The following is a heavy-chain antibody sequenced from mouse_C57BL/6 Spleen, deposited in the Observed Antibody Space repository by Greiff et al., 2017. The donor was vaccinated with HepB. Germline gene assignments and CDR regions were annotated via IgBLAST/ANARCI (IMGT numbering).Heavy chain of an antibody. CDR1: GYAFSSSW. CDR3: ARGDGYYNAMDY. D-gene: IGHD2-3*01. Sequence: QVQLQQSGPELVKPWASVKISCKASGYAFSSSWMNWVKQRPGKGLEWIGRIYPGDGDTNYNGKFKGKATLTADKSSSTAYMQLSSLTSEDSAVYFCARGDGYYNAMDYWGQGTSVTVSS. CDR2: IYPGDGDT. J-gene: IGHJ4*01. V-gene: IGHV1-82*01.